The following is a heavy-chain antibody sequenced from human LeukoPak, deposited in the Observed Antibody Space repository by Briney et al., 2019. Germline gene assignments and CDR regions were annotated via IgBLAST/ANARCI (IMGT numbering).Heavy chain of an antibody. V-gene: IGHV4-4*07. D-gene: IGHD5-24*01. CDR2: IYTSGST. J-gene: IGHJ3*02. CDR1: GGSISSYY. Sequence: SETLSLTCAASGGSISSYYWSWIRQPAGKGLEWIGRIYTSGSTNYNPSLKSRVTMSVDTSKNQFSLKLSSVTAADTAVYYCARGETKLDAFDIWGQGTMVTVSS. CDR3: ARGETKLDAFDI.